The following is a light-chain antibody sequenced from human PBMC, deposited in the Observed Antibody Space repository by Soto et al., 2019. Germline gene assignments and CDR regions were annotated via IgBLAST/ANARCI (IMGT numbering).Light chain of an antibody. V-gene: IGKV3-20*01. CDR2: LAS. J-gene: IGKJ1*01. Sequence: EVVLTQSPDTLSLSPGDRATLSCRASERVSASYIAWYQQKPGQAPRLLIYLASSRATGMPDRFSGSGSGTDFTLTISRLEPEDFAVYFCQQYGTSPPWTFGPGTKVEIK. CDR3: QQYGTSPPWT. CDR1: ERVSASY.